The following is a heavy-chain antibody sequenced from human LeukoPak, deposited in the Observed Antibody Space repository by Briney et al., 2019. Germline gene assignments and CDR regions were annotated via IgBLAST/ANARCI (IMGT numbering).Heavy chain of an antibody. V-gene: IGHV3-30*03. CDR3: ARDDHYGMDV. Sequence: PGGSLRLSCAASGFTFSSYGMHWVRQAPGKGLEWVAVISYDGSNKYYADSVKGRFTISRDNSKNTLYLQMNSLRAEDTAVYYCARDDHYGMDVWGQGTTVTVSS. CDR1: GFTFSSYG. CDR2: ISYDGSNK. J-gene: IGHJ6*02.